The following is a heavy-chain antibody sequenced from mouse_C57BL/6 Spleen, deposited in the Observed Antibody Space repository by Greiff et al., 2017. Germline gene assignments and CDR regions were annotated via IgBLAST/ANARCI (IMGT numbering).Heavy chain of an antibody. D-gene: IGHD1-1*01. V-gene: IGHV1-64*01. CDR1: GYTFTSYW. Sequence: VQLQQPGAELVKPGASVKLSCKASGYTFTSYWMHWVKQRPGQGLEWIGMIHPNSGSTNYNEKFKSKATLTVDKSSSTAYMQLSSLTTEDSAVDYCARECITTVALDDWGQGTTLTVSS. CDR2: IHPNSGST. J-gene: IGHJ4*01. CDR3: ARECITTVALDD.